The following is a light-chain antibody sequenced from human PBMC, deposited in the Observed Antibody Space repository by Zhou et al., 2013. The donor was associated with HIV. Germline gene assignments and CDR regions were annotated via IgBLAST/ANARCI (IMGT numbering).Light chain of an antibody. CDR3: QQYSSWPQRT. J-gene: IGKJ2*01. CDR1: QSVRSN. V-gene: IGKV3-15*01. CDR2: GAS. Sequence: IVMTQSPATLSVSPGERATLSCRASQSVRSNLAWYQQKPGQAPRLLIHGASTRAAGLPARFSGSGSGTEFTLTISSVQSEDFAVYYCQQYSSWPQRTFGQGTKLEIK.